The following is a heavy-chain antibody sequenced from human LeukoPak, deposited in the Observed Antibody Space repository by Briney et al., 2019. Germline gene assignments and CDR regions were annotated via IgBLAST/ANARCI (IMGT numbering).Heavy chain of an antibody. D-gene: IGHD3-16*01. CDR3: ARTSPTSHFDF. V-gene: IGHV3-74*01. CDR1: GFTFTTYW. J-gene: IGHJ4*02. Sequence: PGGSLRLSCVASGFTFTTYWMHWVRHAPGKGLVWVSRINGDGSNSNYAHSVKGRFNISRDNARNTLYLQRNGLRAEDTALYYCARTSPTSHFDFWGQGTLVTVSS. CDR2: INGDGSNS.